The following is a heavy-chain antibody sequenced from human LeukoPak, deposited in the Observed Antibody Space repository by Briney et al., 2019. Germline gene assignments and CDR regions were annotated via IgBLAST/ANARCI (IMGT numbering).Heavy chain of an antibody. Sequence: RASVKVSCKVSGYTLTELSMHWVRQALGKGLEWMGGFDPEDGETIYAQKFQGRVTMTEDTSTDTAYMELSSLRSEDTAVYYCATFADLGSSSFDYWGQGTLVTVSS. D-gene: IGHD6-6*01. CDR3: ATFADLGSSSFDY. CDR1: GYTLTELS. V-gene: IGHV1-24*01. J-gene: IGHJ4*02. CDR2: FDPEDGET.